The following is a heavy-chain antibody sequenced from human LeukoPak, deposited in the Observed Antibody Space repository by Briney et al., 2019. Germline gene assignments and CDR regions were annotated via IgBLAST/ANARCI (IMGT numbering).Heavy chain of an antibody. CDR2: IHDSGAT. CDR3: ARHDAGIAARPFDN. J-gene: IGHJ4*02. Sequence: SETLSLTCTVSGVSISTYYWRWVRRPPGKGLEWVAYIHDSGATNYNPSLKSRITISVDTSKNQFSLKLRSVTAADTAVYYCARHDAGIAARPFDNWGQGTLVTVSS. CDR1: GVSISTYY. V-gene: IGHV4-59*08. D-gene: IGHD6-6*01.